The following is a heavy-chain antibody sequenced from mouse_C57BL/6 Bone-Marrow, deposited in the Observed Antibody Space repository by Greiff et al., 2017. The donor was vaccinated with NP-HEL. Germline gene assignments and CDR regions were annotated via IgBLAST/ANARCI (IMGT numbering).Heavy chain of an antibody. V-gene: IGHV1-50*01. D-gene: IGHD5-1*01. CDR3: ARSSTKAY. Sequence: QVQLQQSGAELVKPGASVKLSCKASGYTFTSYWMQWVKQRPGQGLEWIGEIDPSDSYTNYNQKFKGKATLTVDTSSSTAYMQLSSLTSEDSAVYYCARSSTKAYWGQGTLVTVSA. CDR2: IDPSDSYT. CDR1: GYTFTSYW. J-gene: IGHJ3*01.